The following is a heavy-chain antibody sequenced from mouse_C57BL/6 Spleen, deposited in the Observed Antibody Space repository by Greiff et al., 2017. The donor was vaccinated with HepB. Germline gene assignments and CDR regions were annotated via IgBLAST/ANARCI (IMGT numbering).Heavy chain of an antibody. CDR1: GYTFTSYW. V-gene: IGHV1-50*01. CDR3: ARPIYYGSSTSYFDY. D-gene: IGHD1-1*01. J-gene: IGHJ2*01. CDR2: IDPSDSYT. Sequence: VQLQQPGAELVKPGASVKLSCKASGYTFTSYWMQWVKQRPGQGLEWIGEIDPSDSYTNYNQKFKGKATLTVDTSSSTAYMQLSSLTSEDSAVYYGARPIYYGSSTSYFDYWGQGTTLTVSS.